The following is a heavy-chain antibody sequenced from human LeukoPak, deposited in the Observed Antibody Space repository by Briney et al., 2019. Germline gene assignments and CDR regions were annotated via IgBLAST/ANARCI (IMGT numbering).Heavy chain of an antibody. D-gene: IGHD5-18*01. Sequence: GALRLSFAASGFPFSSYGMHWVRQAPGKGLVWVSRIDRDGSSTYYADSVKGRFTISRDSAKNTLYLQMNSLRAEDTAVYYCARGHTYGYGFDYWGQGALVTVSS. CDR2: IDRDGSST. CDR3: ARGHTYGYGFDY. J-gene: IGHJ4*02. CDR1: GFPFSSYG. V-gene: IGHV3-74*01.